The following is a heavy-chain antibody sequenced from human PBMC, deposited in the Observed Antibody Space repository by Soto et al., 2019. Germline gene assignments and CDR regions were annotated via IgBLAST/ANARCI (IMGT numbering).Heavy chain of an antibody. J-gene: IGHJ6*02. D-gene: IGHD6-13*01. CDR3: ARGATRLPYSSSWYEAYYYYYGMDV. CDR1: GGSFSGYY. CDR2: INHSGST. V-gene: IGHV4-34*01. Sequence: PWATLSLTCAVYGGSFSGYYWSWIRQPPGKGLQWIGEINHSGSTNYNPSLKSRVTISVDTSKNQFSLKLSSVTAADTAVYYCARGATRLPYSSSWYEAYYYYYGMDVWGQGTTVTVSS.